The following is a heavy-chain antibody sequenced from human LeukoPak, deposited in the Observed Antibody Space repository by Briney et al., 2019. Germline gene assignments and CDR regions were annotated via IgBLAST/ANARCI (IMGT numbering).Heavy chain of an antibody. J-gene: IGHJ4*02. D-gene: IGHD4-23*01. CDR2: ISKDGSNK. V-gene: IGHV3-30*09. CDR3: VRAIGSNTL. CDR1: GFTFSSYA. Sequence: GGSLRLSCVASGFTFSSYAMHWVRQAPGKGLEWVAVISKDGSNKYYADSVKGRFAISRDNSKNTLYLQMNSLRAEDTAVYFCVRAIGSNTLWGQGTLVTVSS.